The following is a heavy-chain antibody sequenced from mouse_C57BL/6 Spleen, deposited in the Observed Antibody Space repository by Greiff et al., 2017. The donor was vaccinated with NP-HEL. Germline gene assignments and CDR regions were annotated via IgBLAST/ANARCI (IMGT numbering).Heavy chain of an antibody. J-gene: IGHJ2*01. CDR2: IDPSDSYT. V-gene: IGHV1-50*01. D-gene: IGHD1-1*01. CDR1: GYTFTSYW. Sequence: VQLQQSGAELVKPGASVKLSCKASGYTFTSYWMQWVKQRPGQGLEWIGEIDPSDSYTNYKQKFKGKAKLTVDTSSSTAYMQLSSLTSEDSAVYYCARTTVVATGFDYWGQGTTLTVSS. CDR3: ARTTVVATGFDY.